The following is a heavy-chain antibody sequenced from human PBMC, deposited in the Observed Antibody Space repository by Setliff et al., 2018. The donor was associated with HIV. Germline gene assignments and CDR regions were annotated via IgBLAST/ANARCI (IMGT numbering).Heavy chain of an antibody. V-gene: IGHV3-23*01. Sequence: PGGSLRLSCAASGFTFSSYTMNWVRQAPGKGLEWVSVISGSGSSTYYADFVKGRFTISRDNSKNTLYLQMNSLRAEDTAVYYCAKDLVRGLNNWFDPWGQGTLVTVSS. CDR1: GFTFSSYT. D-gene: IGHD3-10*02. CDR3: AKDLVRGLNNWFDP. CDR2: ISGSGSST. J-gene: IGHJ5*02.